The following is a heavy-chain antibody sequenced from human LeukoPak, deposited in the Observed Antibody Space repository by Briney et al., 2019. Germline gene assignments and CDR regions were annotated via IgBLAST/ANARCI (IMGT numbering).Heavy chain of an antibody. D-gene: IGHD5-18*01. CDR1: GFTISNSW. CDR2: IKKDGSEK. Sequence: GGSLRLSCAASGFTISNSWMSWVRQAPGKGLEWVANIKKDGSEKYYVDSVKGRFTISRDNARESLYLQMNSLRAEDTAVYYCAKWRTGDSYGYEYWGQGTLVTVSS. V-gene: IGHV3-7*01. CDR3: AKWRTGDSYGYEY. J-gene: IGHJ4*02.